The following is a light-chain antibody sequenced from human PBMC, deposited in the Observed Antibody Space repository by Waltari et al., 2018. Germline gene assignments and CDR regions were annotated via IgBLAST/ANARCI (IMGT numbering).Light chain of an antibody. CDR2: EDN. CDR3: QAWDSSTYVV. J-gene: IGLJ2*01. CDR1: KLGDKY. V-gene: IGLV3-1*01. Sequence: SYELTQPPSVSVSPGQPASVTCSGDKLGDKYVCWYQQKPGQSPILVIYEDNKRPSGIPERFSGSNSGDTATLTISGTQALDEADYYCQAWDSSTYVVFGGGTKLTVL.